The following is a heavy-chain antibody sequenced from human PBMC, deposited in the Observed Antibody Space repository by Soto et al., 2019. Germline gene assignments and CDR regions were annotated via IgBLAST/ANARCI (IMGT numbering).Heavy chain of an antibody. V-gene: IGHV4-34*02. CDR1: GGSLSGYY. Sequence: QVQLQQWGAGLLKPSETLSLTCAVFGGSLSGYYWSWIRQTPGKGLEWIGDITHSGTTNYHPSLKSRVTISVDTSENQFSLKVSSVTAADTAVYYCARGGRDGANWRFGPYYWGQGTLVTVSS. J-gene: IGHJ4*02. D-gene: IGHD3-16*01. CDR2: ITHSGTT. CDR3: ARGGRDGANWRFGPYY.